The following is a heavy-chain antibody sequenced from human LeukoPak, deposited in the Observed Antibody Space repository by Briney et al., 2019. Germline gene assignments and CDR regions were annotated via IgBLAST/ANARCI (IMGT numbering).Heavy chain of an antibody. J-gene: IGHJ3*02. CDR2: IIPILGIA. Sequence: GASVKVSCKASGGTFSSYAISWVRQAPGQGLEWMGRIIPILGIANYAQKFQGRVTITADKSTSTAYMELSSLRSEDTAVYYCAREISLGIVVVPAAMRAFDIWGQGTMVTVSS. CDR3: AREISLGIVVVPAAMRAFDI. CDR1: GGTFSSYA. V-gene: IGHV1-69*04. D-gene: IGHD2-2*01.